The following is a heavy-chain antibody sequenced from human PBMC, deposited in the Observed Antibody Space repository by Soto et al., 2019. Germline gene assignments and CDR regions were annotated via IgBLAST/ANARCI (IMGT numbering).Heavy chain of an antibody. V-gene: IGHV3-74*01. Sequence: EVHLVESGGGLVQPGGSLRLSCGASGFTFSTNWMHWVRQAPGKGLEWLSRVSSGGSTTTYADSVKGRFTISRDNAKNTLYLQGNSLRGEDTAVYYCTRGGATGEGIYYFEDWGQGTLVTVSS. CDR2: VSSGGSTT. J-gene: IGHJ4*02. D-gene: IGHD3-10*01. CDR1: GFTFSTNW. CDR3: TRGGATGEGIYYFED.